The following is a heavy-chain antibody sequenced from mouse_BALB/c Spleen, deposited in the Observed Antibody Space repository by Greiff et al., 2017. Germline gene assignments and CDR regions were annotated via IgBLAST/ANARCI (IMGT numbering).Heavy chain of an antibody. J-gene: IGHJ4*01. CDR3: ARHGEVTATGAMDY. V-gene: IGHV2-6-2*01. CDR1: GFSLTSYG. D-gene: IGHD1-2*01. Sequence: VKLQESGPDLVAPSQSLSITCTVSGFSLTSYGVHWVRQPPGKGLEWLVVIWSDGSTTYNSALKSRLSISKDNSKSQVFLKMNSLQTDDTAMYYCARHGEVTATGAMDYWGQGTSVTVSS. CDR2: IWSDGST.